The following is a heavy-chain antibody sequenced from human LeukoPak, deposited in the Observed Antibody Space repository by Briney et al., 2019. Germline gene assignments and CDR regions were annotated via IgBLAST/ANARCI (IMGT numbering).Heavy chain of an antibody. CDR3: ARDWAGYYDILTGYSPDAFDI. Sequence: PSETLSLTCAVYGGSFSGYYWSWIRQPPGKGLEWIGYIHYSGSANYDPSLKSRVTISLDTSKNQFSLKLTSVTAADTAVYYCARDWAGYYDILTGYSPDAFDIWGQGTMVTVSS. CDR1: GGSFSGYY. CDR2: IHYSGSA. D-gene: IGHD3-9*01. J-gene: IGHJ3*02. V-gene: IGHV4-59*01.